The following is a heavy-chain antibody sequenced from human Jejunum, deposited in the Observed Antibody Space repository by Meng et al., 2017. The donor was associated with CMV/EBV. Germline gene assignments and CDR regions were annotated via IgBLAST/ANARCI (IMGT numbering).Heavy chain of an antibody. CDR2: INAKSGDT. V-gene: IGHV1-2*06. CDR1: GYSFSDYN. J-gene: IGHJ4*02. D-gene: IGHD4-17*01. Sequence: VSCKASGYSFSDYNVNWVRQAPGQGLEWMGRINAKSGDTKYAQKFQGRVTMTRDTSISTGYMELSSLTSDDTAIYYCARFTVATGAYWGQGTLVTVSS. CDR3: ARFTVATGAY.